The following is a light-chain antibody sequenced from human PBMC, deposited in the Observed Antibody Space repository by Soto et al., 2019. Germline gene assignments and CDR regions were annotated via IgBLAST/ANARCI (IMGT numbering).Light chain of an antibody. CDR2: GAS. CDR1: QSVSSSY. Sequence: EIVLTQSPGTLSLSPGERATLSCRASQSVSSSYLAWYQQKPGQTPRLLIYGASSRATGIADRFSGSGSGKCFPITISRLEPEDLAEYYCQQYASSPWTFGQGTKVEIK. J-gene: IGKJ1*01. V-gene: IGKV3-20*01. CDR3: QQYASSPWT.